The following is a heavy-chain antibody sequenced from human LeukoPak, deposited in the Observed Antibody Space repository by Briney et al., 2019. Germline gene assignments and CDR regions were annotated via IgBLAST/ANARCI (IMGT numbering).Heavy chain of an antibody. J-gene: IGHJ4*02. CDR3: ARGGLTIAEATTSWYLDH. CDR1: GFTFSTYG. CDR2: IWYDGSNE. D-gene: IGHD1-26*01. V-gene: IGHV3-33*01. Sequence: PGGSLRLSCAASGFTFSTYGMHWVRQAQGKGLEWVALIWYDGSNENYADSVKGRFTISRDNSRNTLYLQMNSLRGEDTAVYYCARGGLTIAEATTSWYLDHWGQGTLVTVSS.